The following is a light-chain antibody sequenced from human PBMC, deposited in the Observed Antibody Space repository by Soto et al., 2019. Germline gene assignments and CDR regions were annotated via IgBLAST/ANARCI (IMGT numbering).Light chain of an antibody. CDR1: QSLLHSNGHSY. CDR3: MQALQTPWT. Sequence: DIVMTQSPLSLPVTPGEPASISCRSSQSLLHSNGHSYLDWYLQKAGQSPQLLIYLGSNRASGVPDRFSGSGSGTDFTLKISRVEAEDVGVYYCMQALQTPWTFGQGTKVEIK. CDR2: LGS. V-gene: IGKV2-28*01. J-gene: IGKJ1*01.